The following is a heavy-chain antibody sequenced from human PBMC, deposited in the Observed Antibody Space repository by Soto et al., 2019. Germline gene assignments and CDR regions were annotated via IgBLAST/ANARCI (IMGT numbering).Heavy chain of an antibody. CDR1: GGTFSSYT. CDR2: IIPILGIA. CDR3: ARGGNGDYLNFDY. D-gene: IGHD4-17*01. Sequence: SVKVSCKASGGTFSSYTISWVRQAPGQGLEWMGRIIPILGIANYAQKFQGRVTITADKSTSTAYMELSSLRSEDTAVYYCARGGNGDYLNFDYWGQGTLVTVYS. J-gene: IGHJ4*02. V-gene: IGHV1-69*02.